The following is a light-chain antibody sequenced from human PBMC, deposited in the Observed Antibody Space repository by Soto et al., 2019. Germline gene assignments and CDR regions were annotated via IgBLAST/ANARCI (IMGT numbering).Light chain of an antibody. V-gene: IGKV3D-15*01. CDR1: QSVAID. J-gene: IGKJ1*01. CDR3: QQYRGWPRT. Sequence: EIVLTQSPGTLSVSPGERVTLSCRASQSVAIDLAWYQQKPGQAPRLLIYGASTRATDMPGRFRGSGAGAEFTLTISSLQSEDSAVYYCQQYRGWPRTFGQGTKVEIQ. CDR2: GAS.